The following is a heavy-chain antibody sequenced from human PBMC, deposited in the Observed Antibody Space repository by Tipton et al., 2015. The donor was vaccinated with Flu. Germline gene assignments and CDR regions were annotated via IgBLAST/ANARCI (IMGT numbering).Heavy chain of an antibody. CDR1: GYFFTSYW. D-gene: IGHD5-12*01. CDR2: IHPDVSDT. CDR3: ARRIVATIWAFDV. Sequence: VQLVQSGAEVKKPGESLMISCKTSGYFFTSYWIAWVRQVPGKGLEWMGMIHPDVSDTRYSPSFQGHVSMSADKSVRTAYLHVSSLKASDTAMYYCARRIVATIWAFDVWGQGTMVSVSS. J-gene: IGHJ3*01. V-gene: IGHV5-51*03.